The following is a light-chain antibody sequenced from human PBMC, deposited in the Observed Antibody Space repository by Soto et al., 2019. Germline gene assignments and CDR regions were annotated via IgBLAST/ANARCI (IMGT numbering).Light chain of an antibody. V-gene: IGKV3-11*01. Sequence: EIVLTQSPATLSLSPGERATLSCRASQSVSSYIAWYRQTPGQAPRLLIYDASNRATGIPVRFSGSGSGTAFTLTISSLEPEDSAVYYCQERINWPPLYTFGQGTKLEIK. J-gene: IGKJ2*01. CDR2: DAS. CDR3: QERINWPPLYT. CDR1: QSVSSY.